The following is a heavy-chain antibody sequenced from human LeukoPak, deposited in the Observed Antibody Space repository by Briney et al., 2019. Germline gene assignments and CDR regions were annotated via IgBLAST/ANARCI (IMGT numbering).Heavy chain of an antibody. D-gene: IGHD4-17*01. Sequence: GGSLRLSCAASGFTFSSYAMHWVRQAPGKGLEWVAAIWYDGSKKYHADSVKGRFTISRDNSKNTLYLQMNSLGAEDTAVYYCARDPSAVTSYFDYWGQGAVVTVSS. CDR1: GFTFSSYA. V-gene: IGHV3-33*08. CDR3: ARDPSAVTSYFDY. CDR2: IWYDGSKK. J-gene: IGHJ4*02.